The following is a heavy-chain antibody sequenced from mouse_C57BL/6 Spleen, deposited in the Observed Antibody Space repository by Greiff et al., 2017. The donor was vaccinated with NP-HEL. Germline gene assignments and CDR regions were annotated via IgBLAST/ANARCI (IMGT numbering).Heavy chain of an antibody. V-gene: IGHV3-1*01. CDR2: ISYSGST. Sequence: EVQLQQSGPGMVKPSQSLSLTCTVTGYSITSGYDWHWIRHFPGHILEWMGYISYSGSTNYNPSLKSRISITHDTSKNHFFLKLNSVTTEDTATYYCAREDYYYGLGGFAYWGQGTLVTVSA. CDR3: AREDYYYGLGGFAY. J-gene: IGHJ3*01. CDR1: GYSITSGYD. D-gene: IGHD1-1*01.